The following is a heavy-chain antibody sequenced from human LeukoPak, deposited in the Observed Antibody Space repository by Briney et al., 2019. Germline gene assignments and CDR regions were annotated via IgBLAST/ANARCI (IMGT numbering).Heavy chain of an antibody. CDR1: GFTFSSYG. V-gene: IGHV3-30*03. CDR3: GPGEVGDY. J-gene: IGHJ4*02. CDR2: ISYDGTNK. D-gene: IGHD3-10*01. Sequence: GGSLRLSCAASGFTFSSYGMHWVRQAPGKGLEWVAVISYDGTNKNYVDSVKGRFTISRDNSKNTLYLQMNSLRAEDTAVYYCGPGEVGDYWGQGTLVTVSS.